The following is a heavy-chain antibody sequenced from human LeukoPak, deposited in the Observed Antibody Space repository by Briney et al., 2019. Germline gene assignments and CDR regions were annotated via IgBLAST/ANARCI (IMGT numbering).Heavy chain of an antibody. Sequence: PGGSLRLSCVASGYTFSSYSMNWVRQAPGKGLEWVSSISSSSSYIYYADSVKGRFTISRDNAKNSLYLQMNSLRAKDTAVYYCARTIAAAGTYTDDYWGQGTLVTVSS. CDR1: GYTFSSYS. D-gene: IGHD6-13*01. V-gene: IGHV3-21*01. CDR3: ARTIAAAGTYTDDY. J-gene: IGHJ4*02. CDR2: ISSSSSYI.